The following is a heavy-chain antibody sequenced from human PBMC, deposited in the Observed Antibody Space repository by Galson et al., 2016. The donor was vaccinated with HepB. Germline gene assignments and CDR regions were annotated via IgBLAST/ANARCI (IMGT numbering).Heavy chain of an antibody. D-gene: IGHD6-13*01. Sequence: SLRLSCAASGFVFSNHYMHWVRQAPGKGLEWVSSISSSSKYIYYADSVKGRFTISRANANNSLFLQMNSLRADDTAVYFCARDRGIAAGGWFAPWGQGTQVTVSS. J-gene: IGHJ5*02. CDR3: ARDRGIAAGGWFAP. CDR1: GFVFSNHY. CDR2: ISSSSKYI. V-gene: IGHV3-21*01.